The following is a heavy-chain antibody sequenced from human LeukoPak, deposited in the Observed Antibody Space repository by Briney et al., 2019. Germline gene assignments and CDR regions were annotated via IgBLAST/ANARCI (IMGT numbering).Heavy chain of an antibody. CDR1: GGSFSGYY. D-gene: IGHD3-10*01. Sequence: SETLSLTCAVYGGSFSGYYWSWIRQPPGKGLEWIGYIYYSGSTNYNPSLKSRVTISVDTSKNQFSLKLSSATAADTAVYYCARDAYYGSGSYYHFFDYWGQGTLVTVSS. CDR3: ARDAYYGSGSYYHFFDY. V-gene: IGHV4-59*01. J-gene: IGHJ4*02. CDR2: IYYSGST.